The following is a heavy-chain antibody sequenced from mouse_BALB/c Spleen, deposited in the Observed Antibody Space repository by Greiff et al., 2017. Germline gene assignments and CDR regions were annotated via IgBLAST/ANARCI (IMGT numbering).Heavy chain of an antibody. J-gene: IGHJ4*01. Sequence: EVKLVESGGGLVKPGGSLKLSCAASGFTFSSYAMSWVRQSPEKRLEWVAEISSGGSYTYYPDTVTGRFTISRDNAKNTLYLEMSSLRSEDTAMYYCARDETLYGTSAMDYWGQGTSVTVSS. CDR1: GFTFSSYA. CDR2: ISSGGSYT. D-gene: IGHD1-1*01. CDR3: ARDETLYGTSAMDY. V-gene: IGHV5-9-4*01.